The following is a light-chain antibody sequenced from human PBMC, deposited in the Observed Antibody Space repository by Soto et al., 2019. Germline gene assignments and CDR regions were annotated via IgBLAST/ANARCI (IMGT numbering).Light chain of an antibody. CDR2: GVS. V-gene: IGKV3-20*01. J-gene: IGKJ4*01. Sequence: DIVLTQSPGTLSLSPGERATLSCRASQSVSSSYVAWYHQRPGQAPRLLIYGVSIRASGIPDRFSGSGSGTDFTLTISRLEPEDFAVYYCQQFGDSLLTFGGGTKVDIK. CDR3: QQFGDSLLT. CDR1: QSVSSSY.